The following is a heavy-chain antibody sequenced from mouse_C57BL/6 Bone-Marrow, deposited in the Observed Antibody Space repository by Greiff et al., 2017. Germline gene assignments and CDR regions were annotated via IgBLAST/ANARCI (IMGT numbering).Heavy chain of an antibody. CDR2: IDPSDSYT. Sequence: QVQLQQPGAELVMPGASVKLSCKASGYTFTSYWMHWVKQRPGQGLEWIGEIDPSDSYTNYNQKFKGKSTLTVDKSSSTAYLQHSSLTSEDSAVYYCAGEIPYYYGSGLFDYWGRGTTLTVSS. CDR3: AGEIPYYYGSGLFDY. CDR1: GYTFTSYW. J-gene: IGHJ2*01. V-gene: IGHV1-69*01. D-gene: IGHD1-1*01.